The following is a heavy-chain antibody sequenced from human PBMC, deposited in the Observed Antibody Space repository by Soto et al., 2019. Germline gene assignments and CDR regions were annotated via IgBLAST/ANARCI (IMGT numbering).Heavy chain of an antibody. Sequence: PGGSLRLSCAASGFTFSSYAMHWVRQAPGKGLQWVAVISYDGSNKYYADSVKGRFTISRDNSKNTLYLQMNSLRAEDTAVYYCAREGYSSSWYLPDYYYYYYGMDVWGQGTTVTASS. CDR3: AREGYSSSWYLPDYYYYYYGMDV. CDR2: ISYDGSNK. J-gene: IGHJ6*02. CDR1: GFTFSSYA. D-gene: IGHD6-13*01. V-gene: IGHV3-30-3*01.